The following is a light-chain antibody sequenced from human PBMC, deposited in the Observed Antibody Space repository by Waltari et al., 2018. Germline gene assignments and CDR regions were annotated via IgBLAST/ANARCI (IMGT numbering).Light chain of an antibody. J-gene: IGLJ2*01. CDR3: SSQSSDNVVL. CDR2: DVS. Sequence: QSALTQPASVSGSPGQSITISCNGTSSDVGGYHSVSWYQDHPGQAPKVIIYDVSDRPSGISERFSGSKSGNTASLTISGLQAEDEADYYCSSQSSDNVVLFGGGTKLTVL. CDR1: SSDVGGYHS. V-gene: IGLV2-14*03.